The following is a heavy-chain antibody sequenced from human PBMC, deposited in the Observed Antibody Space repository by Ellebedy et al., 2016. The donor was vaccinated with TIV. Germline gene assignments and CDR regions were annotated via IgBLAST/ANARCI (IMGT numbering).Heavy chain of an antibody. CDR3: AGLNISGRRVDYYFDS. CDR2: INNNGST. Sequence: MPSETLSLTCTVSGGSISRYYWSWIRQSPGKGLEWIAYINNNGSTNDNPSLKSRVTMSIDTSKNQFSLQLTSVTAADTAVYYCAGLNISGRRVDYYFDSWGQGTLVTVSS. CDR1: GGSISRYY. D-gene: IGHD2-15*01. J-gene: IGHJ4*02. V-gene: IGHV4-59*08.